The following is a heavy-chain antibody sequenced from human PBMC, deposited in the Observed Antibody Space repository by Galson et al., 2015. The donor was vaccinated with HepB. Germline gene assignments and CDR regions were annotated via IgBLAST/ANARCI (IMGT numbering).Heavy chain of an antibody. CDR1: GFNFGSYG. J-gene: IGHJ4*02. CDR2: TWYDGTDK. CDR3: VKDRGMGSAWHVLEH. Sequence: SLRLSCAASGFNFGSYGMHWVRQAPGKGLEWVAVTWYDGTDKKYAESVKGRFTISRDNSKNKLYLQMNSVRVEDTAVYYCVKDRGMGSAWHVLEHWGQGALVTVSS. D-gene: IGHD3-10*02. V-gene: IGHV3-33*06.